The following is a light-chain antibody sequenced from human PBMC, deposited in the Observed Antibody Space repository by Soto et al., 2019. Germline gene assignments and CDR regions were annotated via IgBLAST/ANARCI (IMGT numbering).Light chain of an antibody. V-gene: IGLV7-46*01. J-gene: IGLJ2*01. CDR2: DAT. CDR1: TGAVTSGHY. CDR3: SLSYDGARI. Sequence: QAVVTQEPSLTVSPGGTVTITCGSSTGAVTSGHYPHWIQQKPGQAPRTLIYDATNKQSWTPARFSGSLLGGKAALTLSGAQPEDEGDYYCSLSYDGARIFGGGTKVTVL.